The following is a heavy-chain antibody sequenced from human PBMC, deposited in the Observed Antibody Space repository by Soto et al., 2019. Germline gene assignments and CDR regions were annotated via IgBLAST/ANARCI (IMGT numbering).Heavy chain of an antibody. CDR1: GGTFSTSA. V-gene: IGHV1-69*12. J-gene: IGHJ6*02. CDR2: NMPVFATP. CDR3: ARDKDRQQLGGNYYYILDV. D-gene: IGHD3-3*02. Sequence: QVQLMQSGAAVKKPGSSVKVSCKASGGTFSTSAISWVRQAPGEGLEWVGGNMPVFATPDYAQKFQGRVTISADESTTTAYLELTSLTTDDTAVYYCARDKDRQQLGGNYYYILDVWGQGTAITVSS.